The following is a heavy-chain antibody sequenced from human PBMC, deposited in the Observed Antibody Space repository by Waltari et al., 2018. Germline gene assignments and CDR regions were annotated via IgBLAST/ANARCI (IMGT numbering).Heavy chain of an antibody. Sequence: QVQLVESGGGVVQPGMSLSLCWAASGFSLGTYGMHWVRQAPGKGLEWVALIFFGGGDSFYADSVRGRFTISRDNSKNTLYLDINSLRLDDTAIYYCAKDAFGNTYLDHWGQGTLVTVSS. CDR3: AKDAFGNTYLDH. D-gene: IGHD3-10*01. J-gene: IGHJ4*02. CDR2: IFFGGGDS. V-gene: IGHV3-30*19. CDR1: GFSLGTYG.